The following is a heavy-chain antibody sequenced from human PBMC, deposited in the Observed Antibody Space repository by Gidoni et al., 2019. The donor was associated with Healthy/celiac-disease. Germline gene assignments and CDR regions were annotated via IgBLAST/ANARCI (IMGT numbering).Heavy chain of an antibody. Sequence: EVQLVQSGAEVKKPGATVKISCKVSGYTFTDYYMHWVQQAPGKGLEWMGLVDPEDGETIYAEKFQGRVTITADTSTDTAYMELSSLRSEDTAVYYCATIRSVLRYFDWLSARARTASTWFDPWGQGTLVTVSS. D-gene: IGHD3-9*01. J-gene: IGHJ5*02. CDR1: GYTFTDYY. CDR2: VDPEDGET. CDR3: ATIRSVLRYFDWLSARARTASTWFDP. V-gene: IGHV1-69-2*01.